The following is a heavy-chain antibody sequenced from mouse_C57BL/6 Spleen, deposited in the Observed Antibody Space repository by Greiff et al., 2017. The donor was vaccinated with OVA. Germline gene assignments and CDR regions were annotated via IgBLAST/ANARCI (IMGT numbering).Heavy chain of an antibody. J-gene: IGHJ4*01. CDR3: AGKGGLRRDYYAMDY. V-gene: IGHV5-17*01. CDR1: GFTFSDYG. Sequence: EVQRVESGGGLVKPGGSLKLSCAASGFTFSDYGMHWVRQAPEKGLEWVAYISRGSSTIYYADTVKGRFTLSRDNANNTLFLQMTRLRSEDTAMYYCAGKGGLRRDYYAMDYWGQGTSVTVSS. D-gene: IGHD2-4*01. CDR2: ISRGSSTI.